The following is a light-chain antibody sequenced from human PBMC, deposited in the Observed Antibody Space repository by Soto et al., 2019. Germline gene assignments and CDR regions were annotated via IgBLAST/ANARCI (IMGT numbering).Light chain of an antibody. CDR3: QQRSNWPSIT. V-gene: IGKV3-11*01. J-gene: IGKJ5*01. Sequence: EIVLTQSPGTLSLSPGERATLSCRASQSVSYYLAWYQQKPGQAPRLLIYDASSRATGVPDRFSGSGSGTDFTLSISSLEPEDSAVYYCQQRSNWPSITFGQGTRLEIK. CDR1: QSVSYY. CDR2: DAS.